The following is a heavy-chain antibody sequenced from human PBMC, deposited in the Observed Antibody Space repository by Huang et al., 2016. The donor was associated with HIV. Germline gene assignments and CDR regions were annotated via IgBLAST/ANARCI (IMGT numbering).Heavy chain of an antibody. D-gene: IGHD3-22*01. CDR2: IKSKTDGGTT. CDR1: GFTFSKAW. Sequence: EVQLVESGGGLVKPGGSLRLSCAASGFTFSKAWMSWVRQAPGKGLEWVGRIKSKTDGGTTEYTATVKGRFTISRDDSRNTLYLQMNSLKTEDTAVYYCTTHLDYYDSSGYYFGNYWGQGTLVTVSS. V-gene: IGHV3-15*01. CDR3: TTHLDYYDSSGYYFGNY. J-gene: IGHJ4*02.